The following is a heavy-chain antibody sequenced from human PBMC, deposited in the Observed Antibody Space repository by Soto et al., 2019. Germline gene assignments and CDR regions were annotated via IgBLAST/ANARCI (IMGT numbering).Heavy chain of an antibody. Sequence: SQTLSLTCAISGDSVSSNSAAWNWIRQSPSRGLEWLGRTYYRSKWYNDYAVSVKSRITINPDTSKNQFSLQLNSVTPEDTAVYYCARDSYYDFWSGYLNHDAFDIWGQGTMVTVSS. CDR3: ARDSYYDFWSGYLNHDAFDI. CDR1: GDSVSSNSAA. D-gene: IGHD3-3*01. CDR2: TYYRSKWYN. V-gene: IGHV6-1*01. J-gene: IGHJ3*02.